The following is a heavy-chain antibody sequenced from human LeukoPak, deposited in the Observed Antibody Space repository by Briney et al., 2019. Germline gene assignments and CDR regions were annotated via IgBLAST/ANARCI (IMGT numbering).Heavy chain of an antibody. Sequence: SVKVSCKASGGTFSSYAISWVRQAPGQGLEWMGGIIPIFGTANYAQKFQGRVTITADESTSTAYMELSSLRSEDTAVYYCASHYYHSSGSGLLDYWGQGTLVTVSS. CDR3: ASHYYHSSGSGLLDY. J-gene: IGHJ4*02. CDR1: GGTFSSYA. D-gene: IGHD3-22*01. V-gene: IGHV1-69*13. CDR2: IIPIFGTA.